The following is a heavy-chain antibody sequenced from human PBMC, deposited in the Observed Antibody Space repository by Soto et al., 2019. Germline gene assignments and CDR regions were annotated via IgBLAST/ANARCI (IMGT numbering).Heavy chain of an antibody. CDR2: ISGSGGSP. J-gene: IGHJ4*02. V-gene: IGHV3-23*01. D-gene: IGHD6-19*01. CDR1: GFTFSTYA. Sequence: EVQLLESGGGLVQPGGSLRLSCAASGFTFSTYAMNWVRQAPGKGLEWVSTISGSGGSPYYADSVKGRFTISRDNSKNTLYLQMNSLRAGDSAIYYCAKEVTSGLYYFAYWGQGTLVTVSS. CDR3: AKEVTSGLYYFAY.